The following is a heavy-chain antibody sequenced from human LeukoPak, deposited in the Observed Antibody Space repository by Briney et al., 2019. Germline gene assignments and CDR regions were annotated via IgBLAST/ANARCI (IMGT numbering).Heavy chain of an antibody. CDR3: ASASAKDTIFGVVIQYYYYYYYMDV. Sequence: GGSLRLSCEASGFTFSSYSMNWVRQAPGKGLEWVSYISSSSSTIYYADSVNGRFTISRDNAKNSLYLQMNSLRAEDTAVYYCASASAKDTIFGVVIQYYYYYYYMDVWGKGTTVTVSS. D-gene: IGHD3-3*01. CDR1: GFTFSSYS. J-gene: IGHJ6*03. V-gene: IGHV3-48*01. CDR2: ISSSSSTI.